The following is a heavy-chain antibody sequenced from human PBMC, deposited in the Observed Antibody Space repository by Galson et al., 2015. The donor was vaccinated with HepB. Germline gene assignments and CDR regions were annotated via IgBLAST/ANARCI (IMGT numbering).Heavy chain of an antibody. Sequence: SLRLSCAASGFTFSSYAMSWVRQAPGKGLEWVSLISGSGASTYYADSVKGRFTISRDNSKNTLYLQMNSLRAEDTAVYYCARRGFFDLWGRGTLVTVSS. CDR2: ISGSGAST. J-gene: IGHJ2*01. V-gene: IGHV3-23*01. CDR1: GFTFSSYA. D-gene: IGHD3-10*01. CDR3: ARRGFFDL.